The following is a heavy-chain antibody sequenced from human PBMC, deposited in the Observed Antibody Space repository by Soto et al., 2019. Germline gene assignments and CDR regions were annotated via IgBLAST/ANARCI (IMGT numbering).Heavy chain of an antibody. V-gene: IGHV3-23*01. CDR2: ISGTGGST. Sequence: GGSLRLSCAASGFTFSFYAMTWVRQAPGKGLEWVSAISGTGGSTFYADSVKGRFTISRDNSKNTLYLQMNSLRAEDTAVYYCAKDLYNWKVVGPDYWGQGTLVTVYS. D-gene: IGHD1-20*01. J-gene: IGHJ4*02. CDR3: AKDLYNWKVVGPDY. CDR1: GFTFSFYA.